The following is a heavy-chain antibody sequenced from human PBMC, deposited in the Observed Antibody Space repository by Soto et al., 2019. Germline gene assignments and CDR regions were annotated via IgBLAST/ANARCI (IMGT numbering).Heavy chain of an antibody. Sequence: QVHLVQSGAEVKKPGASVKVSCKTSGYTFTDHSLHWVRQAPGQGLEWMGWINPHSGVTVSAENFEGRVTMTRDTSINTAYMELGWLRSDDTATYYCALEMSVITYFHYWGQGTLLTVSS. V-gene: IGHV1-2*02. CDR1: GYTFTDHS. CDR3: ALEMSVITYFHY. CDR2: INPHSGVT. D-gene: IGHD3-3*01. J-gene: IGHJ4*02.